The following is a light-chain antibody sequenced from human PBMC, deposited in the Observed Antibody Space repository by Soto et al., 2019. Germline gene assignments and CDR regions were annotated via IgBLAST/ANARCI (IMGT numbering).Light chain of an antibody. CDR2: DTS. J-gene: IGKJ4*01. Sequence: EVVMRQSPATQSVSPGEGAPLSCRACQAIGSTLAWCQHEPGQTPRLLIYDTSTRATGVPTRFSGSRSGAEFTLTINSLQSEDFAVYYCQPYNNWPLTFGGGTKVDI. CDR3: QPYNNWPLT. CDR1: QAIGST. V-gene: IGKV3-15*01.